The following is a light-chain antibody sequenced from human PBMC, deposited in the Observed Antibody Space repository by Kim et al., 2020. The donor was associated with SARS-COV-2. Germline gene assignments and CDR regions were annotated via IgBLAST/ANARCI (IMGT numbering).Light chain of an antibody. CDR2: LNSDGSH. J-gene: IGLJ3*02. CDR3: QTWGTGIRV. Sequence: ASVKLTCTLSKGHSSYAIAWHQQQPEQGTRYLMKLNSDGSHSKGDGIPDRFSGSSSGAERYLTISSLQSEDESDYYCQTWGTGIRVFGGGTQLTVL. CDR1: KGHSSYA. V-gene: IGLV4-69*01.